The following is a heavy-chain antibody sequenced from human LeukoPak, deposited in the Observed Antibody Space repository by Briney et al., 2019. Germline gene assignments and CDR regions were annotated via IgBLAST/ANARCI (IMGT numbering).Heavy chain of an antibody. CDR3: AKEGIAVAGTGYFDY. CDR2: IRYDGSNK. J-gene: IGHJ4*02. V-gene: IGHV3-30*02. D-gene: IGHD6-19*01. CDR1: GFTFSSYG. Sequence: GRSLRLSCAASGFTFSSYGMHWVRQAPGKGLEWVAFIRYDGSNKYYADSVKGRFTISRDNSKNTLYLQMNSLRAEDTAVYYCAKEGIAVAGTGYFDYWGQGTLVTVSS.